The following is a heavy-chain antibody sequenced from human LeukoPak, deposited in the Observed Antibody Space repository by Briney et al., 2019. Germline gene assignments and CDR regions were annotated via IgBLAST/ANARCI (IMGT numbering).Heavy chain of an antibody. V-gene: IGHV4-59*01. CDR2: IYYSGTT. CDR1: GGSISSYY. CDR3: ARGVYXAXAXYGY. J-gene: IGHJ4*02. Sequence: SETLSLTCTVSGGSISSYYWSWIRQPPGKGLEWIGYIYYSGTTNYNPSLKSRVTISVDTSKNQFSLKLSSVTAADTAVYYCARGVYXAXAXYGYWGQXTLVTVSS. D-gene: IGHD6-13*01.